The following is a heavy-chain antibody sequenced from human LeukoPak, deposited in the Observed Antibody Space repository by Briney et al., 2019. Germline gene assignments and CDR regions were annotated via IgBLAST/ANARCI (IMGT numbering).Heavy chain of an antibody. D-gene: IGHD2-8*01. Sequence: GGSLRLSCAASGFTFDDYGMSWVRHAPGKGLEWVSGINWNGGSTGYADSVKGRFTISRDNAKNSLYLQMNSLRAEDTAVYYCARVTVLMAYAHSHFDYWGQGTLVTVSS. V-gene: IGHV3-20*04. CDR1: GFTFDDYG. CDR2: INWNGGST. CDR3: ARVTVLMAYAHSHFDY. J-gene: IGHJ4*02.